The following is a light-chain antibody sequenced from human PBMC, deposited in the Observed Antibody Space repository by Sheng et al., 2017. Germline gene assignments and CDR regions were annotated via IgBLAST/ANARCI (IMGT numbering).Light chain of an antibody. J-gene: IGKJ2*01. CDR1: QSVFGSQ. V-gene: IGKV3-20*01. CDR3: QQYGSSPPEDT. Sequence: EYVLTQSPRTLSLSPGERATLSCRASQSVFGSQLAWYQQKPGQAPRLLIYDASNRAAGIPDRFSGSGSGTDFTLTISRLEPEDFAVYYCQQYGSSPPEDTFGQGTKLEIK. CDR2: DAS.